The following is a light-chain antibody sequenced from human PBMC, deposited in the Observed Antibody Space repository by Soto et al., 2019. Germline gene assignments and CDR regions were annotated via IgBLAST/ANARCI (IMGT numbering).Light chain of an antibody. CDR1: SSNIGRNA. J-gene: IGLJ2*01. Sequence: QSVLTQPPSASGAPGQRVTISCSGSSSNIGRNAVNWYRQLPGTAPRLLIYTNDLRPSGVPDRFSASRSGTSASLAISGLQSEDEANFYCATWDDSLDGPVFGGGTNLTVL. CDR2: TND. CDR3: ATWDDSLDGPV. V-gene: IGLV1-44*01.